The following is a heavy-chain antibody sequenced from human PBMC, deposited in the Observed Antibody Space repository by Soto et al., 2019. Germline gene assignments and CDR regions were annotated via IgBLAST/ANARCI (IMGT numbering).Heavy chain of an antibody. D-gene: IGHD2-2*01. CDR2: ISGSGGST. Sequence: GGSLRLSCAASGFTFSSYAMSWVRQAPGKGLEWVSAISGSGGSTYYADSVKGRFTISRDNSKNTLYLQMNSLRAEDTAVYYCAKGGCSSTSCYDWRLELPHYYYYYMDVWGKGTTVTVSS. CDR1: GFTFSSYA. J-gene: IGHJ6*03. CDR3: AKGGCSSTSCYDWRLELPHYYYYYMDV. V-gene: IGHV3-23*01.